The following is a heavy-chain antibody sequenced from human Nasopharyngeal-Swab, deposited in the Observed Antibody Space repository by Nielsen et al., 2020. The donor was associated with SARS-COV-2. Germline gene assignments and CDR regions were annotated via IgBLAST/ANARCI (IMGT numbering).Heavy chain of an antibody. J-gene: IGHJ2*01. CDR1: GFTFSSYG. CDR2: ISYDGSNK. D-gene: IGHD6-13*01. CDR3: AEAPRAAAGPHWYFDL. Sequence: GESLKISCAASGFTFSSYGMHWVRQAAGKGLEWVAVISYDGSNKYYADSVKGRFTISRDNSKNTLYLQMNSLRAEDTAVYYCAEAPRAAAGPHWYFDLWGRGTLVTVSS. V-gene: IGHV3-30*18.